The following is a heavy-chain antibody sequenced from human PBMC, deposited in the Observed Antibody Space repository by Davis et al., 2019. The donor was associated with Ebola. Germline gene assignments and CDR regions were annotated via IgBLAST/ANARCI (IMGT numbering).Heavy chain of an antibody. CDR1: GFTFSSYS. CDR3: ATHDFWSGYQEYYDILTGYYLGY. CDR2: ISSSSSTI. D-gene: IGHD3-9*01. Sequence: GESLKISCAASGFTFSSYSMNWVRQAPGKGLEWVSYISSSSSTIYYADSVKGRFTISRDNAKNSLYLQMNSLRDEDTAVYYCATHDFWSGYQEYYDILTGYYLGYWGQGTLVTVSS. J-gene: IGHJ4*02. V-gene: IGHV3-48*02.